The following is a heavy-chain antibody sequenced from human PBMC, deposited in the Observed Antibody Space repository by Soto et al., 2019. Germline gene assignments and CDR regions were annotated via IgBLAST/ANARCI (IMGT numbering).Heavy chain of an antibody. CDR2: IIPIFGTS. CDR1: VGTLSSYA. J-gene: IGHJ4*02. D-gene: IGHD5-12*01. Sequence: SVKGSCKSSVGTLSSYAISWVRQAPGQGLEWMGGIIPIFGTSNYAQKFQGRVTITADESTSTAYMELSSLRSEDTAVYYCAQRGGMATSYYFDYWGQGTLVTVSS. V-gene: IGHV1-69*13. CDR3: AQRGGMATSYYFDY.